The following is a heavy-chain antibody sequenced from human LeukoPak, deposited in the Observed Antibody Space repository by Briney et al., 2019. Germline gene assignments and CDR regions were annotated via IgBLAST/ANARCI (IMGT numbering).Heavy chain of an antibody. CDR3: VKGGGLFDY. D-gene: IGHD3-16*01. Sequence: SETLSLTCTVSGGSISSYYWSWIRQPPGKGLEWIGYIYYSGSTNYNPSLKSRVTMLVDTSKNQFSLNLTSVTAADTAVYYCVKGGGLFDYWGQGTLVTVSS. V-gene: IGHV4-59*01. J-gene: IGHJ4*02. CDR2: IYYSGST. CDR1: GGSISSYY.